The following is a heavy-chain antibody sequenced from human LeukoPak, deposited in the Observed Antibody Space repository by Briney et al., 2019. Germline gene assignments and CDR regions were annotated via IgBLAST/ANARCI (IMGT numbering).Heavy chain of an antibody. J-gene: IGHJ5*02. CDR1: GGSFSGYS. V-gene: IGHV4-34*01. Sequence: PSETLSLTCAVYGGSFSGYSWNWIRQPPGKGLEWIGEINHSGSTNYNPSLKSRVTISVDTSKNQFSLKLSSVTAADTAVYYCARGFTVTTSTRRRYNWFDPWGQGTLVTVSS. CDR3: ARGFTVTTSTRRRYNWFDP. CDR2: INHSGST. D-gene: IGHD4-17*01.